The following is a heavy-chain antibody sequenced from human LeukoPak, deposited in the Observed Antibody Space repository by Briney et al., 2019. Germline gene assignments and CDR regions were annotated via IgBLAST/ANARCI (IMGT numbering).Heavy chain of an antibody. CDR2: RNPNSGNT. V-gene: IGHV1-8*01. J-gene: IGHJ4*02. D-gene: IGHD3-10*01. CDR3: ARQLLGSRGYYFDY. Sequence: ASVKVSCKASGYTVSSYDINWVRQATGQGLGVMGWRNPNSGNTGYAQKFQGRVNMPRHTSIRTAYMALSRLRSEDTAVYYCARQLLGSRGYYFDYWGQGTLVTVSS. CDR1: GYTVSSYD.